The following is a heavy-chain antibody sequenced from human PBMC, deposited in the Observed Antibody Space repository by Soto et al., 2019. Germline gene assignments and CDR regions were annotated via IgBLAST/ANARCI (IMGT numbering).Heavy chain of an antibody. V-gene: IGHV3-23*01. CDR3: AKPGGSARVVVATTLWWFDP. Sequence: ELQLLESGGGLVQPGGSLRLSCAASGFTFSSYAMTWVRQAPGKGLEWVSAISGSGDSAYYADSVKGRFTISRDNARNPLYLQVNSLGPEDTAVYHCAKPGGSARVVVATTLWWFDPWGQVTLVTVSS. D-gene: IGHD2-15*01. CDR2: ISGSGDSA. CDR1: GFTFSSYA. J-gene: IGHJ5*02.